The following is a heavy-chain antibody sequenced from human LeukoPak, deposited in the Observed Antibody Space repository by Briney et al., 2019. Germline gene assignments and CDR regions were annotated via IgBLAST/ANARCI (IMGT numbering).Heavy chain of an antibody. Sequence: PSETLSLTCTVSGGSISSYYWSWIRQPPGKGLEWIGYIYYSGSTDYKPSLKSRVTISVDTSKNQFSLKVRSVTAADTAMYYCARRDSSTWYRDWFDPWGQGTLVTVSS. CDR3: ARRDSSTWYRDWFDP. CDR1: GGSISSYY. V-gene: IGHV4-59*01. CDR2: IYYSGST. J-gene: IGHJ5*02. D-gene: IGHD2-2*01.